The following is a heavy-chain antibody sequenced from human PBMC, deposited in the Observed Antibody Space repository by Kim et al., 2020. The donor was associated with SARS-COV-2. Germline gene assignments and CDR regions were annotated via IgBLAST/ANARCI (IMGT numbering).Heavy chain of an antibody. V-gene: IGHV1-3*01. CDR2: INAGNGNT. D-gene: IGHD3-10*01. J-gene: IGHJ6*02. CDR3: AVLLWFGELSAPLGNYGMDV. Sequence: ASVKVSCKASGYTFTSYAMHWVRQAPGQRLDWMGWINAGNGNTKYSPKFQGRVTITRDTSASTAYMELSSLRSEDTAVYYCAVLLWFGELSAPLGNYGMDVWGQGTTLTVSS. CDR1: GYTFTSYA.